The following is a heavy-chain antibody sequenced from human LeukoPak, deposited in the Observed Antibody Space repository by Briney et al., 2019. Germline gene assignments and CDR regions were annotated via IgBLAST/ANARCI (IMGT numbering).Heavy chain of an antibody. CDR1: GFTFSSYS. Sequence: GGSLRLSCAASGFTFSSYSMNWVRQAPGKGLEWVSYISSSSTIYYADSVKGRFTISRDNAKNSLYLQMNSLRAEDTAVYYCARGRHGDYVSDWGQGTLVTVSS. J-gene: IGHJ4*02. D-gene: IGHD4-17*01. V-gene: IGHV3-48*01. CDR2: ISSSSTI. CDR3: ARGRHGDYVSD.